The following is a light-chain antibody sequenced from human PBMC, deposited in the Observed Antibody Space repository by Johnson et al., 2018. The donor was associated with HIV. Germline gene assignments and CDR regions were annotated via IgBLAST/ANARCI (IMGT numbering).Light chain of an antibody. J-gene: IGLJ1*01. CDR3: GTWDSSLSAYV. CDR2: ESN. V-gene: IGLV1-51*02. CDR1: SFNIGNNY. Sequence: QSVLTQPPSVSAAPGQKVTISCSGSSFNIGNNYVSWYQQLPGTAPKLLIYESNKRPSGIPDRFSGSKSGTSATLGITGLQTEDEAEYYCGTWDSSLSAYVFGTGTKVTVL.